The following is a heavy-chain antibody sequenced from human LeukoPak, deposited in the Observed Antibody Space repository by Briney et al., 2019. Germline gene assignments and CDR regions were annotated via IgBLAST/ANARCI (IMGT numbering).Heavy chain of an antibody. J-gene: IGHJ4*02. CDR3: ARDGYYYDSSDYYYPHFDY. CDR2: IWYDGSNK. CDR1: GFTFSSYG. V-gene: IGHV3-33*01. Sequence: GGSLRLSCAASGFTFSSYGMHWVRQAPGKGLEWVAVIWYDGSNKYYADSVKGRFTISRDNSKNTLYLQMNSLRAEDTAVYYCARDGYYYDSSDYYYPHFDYWGQGTLVTVSS. D-gene: IGHD3-22*01.